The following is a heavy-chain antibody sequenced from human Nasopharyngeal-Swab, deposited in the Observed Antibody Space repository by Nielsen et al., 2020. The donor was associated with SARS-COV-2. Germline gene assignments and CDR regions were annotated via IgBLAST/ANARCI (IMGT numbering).Heavy chain of an antibody. CDR2: INHSGST. CDR3: ARGLSGIVPAPILGLGPYYYYYYMDV. J-gene: IGHJ6*03. V-gene: IGHV4-34*01. D-gene: IGHD2-2*01. Sequence: WTRQPPGKGLAWIAEINHSGSTNYNPSLKSRVTLSVDTSMNQFPLELSSVTAADTAVYYCARGLSGIVPAPILGLGPYYYYYYMDVWGKGTTVTVSS.